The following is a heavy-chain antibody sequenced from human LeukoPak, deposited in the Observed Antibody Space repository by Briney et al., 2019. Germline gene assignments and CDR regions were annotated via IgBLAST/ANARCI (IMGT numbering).Heavy chain of an antibody. V-gene: IGHV1-8*02. D-gene: IGHD5-12*01. CDR2: MNPNSGNT. Sequence: ASVKVSCKASGYTFTSYGISWVRQDTGQGLEWMAWMNPNSGNTDYAQKFQGRVTMTRNTSISTAYMELSSLRSEDTAVYYCARGRMVATSWFDPWGQGTLVTVSS. CDR3: ARGRMVATSWFDP. CDR1: GYTFTSYG. J-gene: IGHJ5*02.